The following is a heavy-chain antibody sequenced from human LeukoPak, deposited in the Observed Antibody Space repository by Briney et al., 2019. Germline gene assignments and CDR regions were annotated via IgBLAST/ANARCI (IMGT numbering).Heavy chain of an antibody. CDR3: AMEASTKPVDY. CDR1: GGTFSSYA. Sequence: SVKVSCKASGGTFSSYAISWVRQAPGQGLEWMGRIIPIFGTANYAQKFQGRVTITADETTSTAYMELSSLRSEDTAVYYCAMEASTKPVDYWGQGTLVTVSS. J-gene: IGHJ4*02. V-gene: IGHV1-69*15. CDR2: IIPIFGTA. D-gene: IGHD1-26*01.